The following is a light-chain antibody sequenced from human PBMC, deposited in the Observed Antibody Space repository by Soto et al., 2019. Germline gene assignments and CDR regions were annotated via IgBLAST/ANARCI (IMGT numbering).Light chain of an antibody. Sequence: DIQMTQSPSSLSASVGDRVTITCRASQTINRNLNWYQQKPGKAPKLLIYGASSLQSGVPSSFSVSESGTDFTLTISSQQPEDFANYYCQQTYSTPDTFGQGTKLEIK. V-gene: IGKV1-39*01. J-gene: IGKJ2*01. CDR2: GAS. CDR3: QQTYSTPDT. CDR1: QTINRN.